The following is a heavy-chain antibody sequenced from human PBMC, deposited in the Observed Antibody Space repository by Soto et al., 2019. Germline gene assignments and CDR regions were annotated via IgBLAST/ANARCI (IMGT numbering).Heavy chain of an antibody. J-gene: IGHJ6*02. CDR1: VYSISSGYY. CDR3: ARDGVIATSVGYYYYGMDV. Sequence: SETLSLTCAVSVYSISSGYYWGFIRQPRGKGLEWIGSIYHSGSIYYNPSLKSRVTISVDTSKNQFSLKLSSVTAADTAVYYCARDGVIATSVGYYYYGMDVWGQGTTVTVSS. CDR2: IYHSGSI. D-gene: IGHD3-3*02. V-gene: IGHV4-38-2*02.